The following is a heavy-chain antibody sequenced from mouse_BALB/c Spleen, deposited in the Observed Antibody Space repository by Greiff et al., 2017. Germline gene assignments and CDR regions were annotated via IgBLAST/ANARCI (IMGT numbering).Heavy chain of an antibody. CDR2: IDPENGNT. J-gene: IGHJ3*01. CDR1: GFNIKDYY. CDR3: ARSGNGNYRY. D-gene: IGHD2-1*01. Sequence: VHVKQSGAELVWPGALVKLSCKASGFNIKDYYMHWVKQRPEQGLEWIGWIDPENGNTIYDPKFQGKASITADTSSNTAYLQLSSLTSEDTAVYYCARSGNGNYRYWGQGTLVTVSA. V-gene: IGHV14-1*02.